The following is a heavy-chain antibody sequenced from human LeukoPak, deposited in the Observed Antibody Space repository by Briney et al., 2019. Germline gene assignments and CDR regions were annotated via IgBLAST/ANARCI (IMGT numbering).Heavy chain of an antibody. V-gene: IGHV1-24*01. CDR2: FDPEESKT. Sequence: ASVKVSCKVSGYILSELSMHWVRQAPGKGLEWMGGFDPEESKTISAQKFQGRVTLTEDTSTNTAYMELSSLRSEDTAVYYCATGFRSGSYSLFDYWGQGTQVTVSS. CDR1: GYILSELS. J-gene: IGHJ4*02. D-gene: IGHD1-26*01. CDR3: ATGFRSGSYSLFDY.